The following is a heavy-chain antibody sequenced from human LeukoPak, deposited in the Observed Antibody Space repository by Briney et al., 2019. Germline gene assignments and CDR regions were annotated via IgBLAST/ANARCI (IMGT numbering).Heavy chain of an antibody. D-gene: IGHD2-2*01. CDR1: GGTFSSYA. CDR2: IIPIFGTA. J-gene: IGHJ3*02. Sequence: GASVTVSFKASGGTFSSYAISWVRQAPGQGLEWMGGIIPIFGTANYAQKFQDRVTITTDESTSTAYMELSSLRSEDTAVYYCARGLTIVVVPAASIDAFDIWGQGTMVTVSS. V-gene: IGHV1-69*05. CDR3: ARGLTIVVVPAASIDAFDI.